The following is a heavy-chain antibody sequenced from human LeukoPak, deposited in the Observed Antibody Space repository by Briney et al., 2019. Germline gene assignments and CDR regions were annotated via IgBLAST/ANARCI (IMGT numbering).Heavy chain of an antibody. D-gene: IGHD1-26*01. CDR2: IYYSGST. J-gene: IGHJ4*02. V-gene: IGHV4-59*01. CDR1: GGSISSYY. Sequence: SETLSLTCTVSGGSISSYYWSWIRQPPGKGLEWIGYIYYSGSTNYNPSLKSRVTISIDTYKNQFSLKLSSVTAADTAVYYCARERQWERTYDYWGQGTLVTVSS. CDR3: ARERQWERTYDY.